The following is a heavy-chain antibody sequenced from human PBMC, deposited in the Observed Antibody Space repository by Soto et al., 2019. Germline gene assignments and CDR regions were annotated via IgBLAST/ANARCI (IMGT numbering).Heavy chain of an antibody. Sequence: GGSLRLSCSASGFTFSSYAMHWVRQAPGKGLEYVSAISSTGGSTYYADSVKGRFTISRDNSKNTLYLQMSSLRAEDTAVYYCVKEARAKYFDYWGQGTLVPVYS. CDR2: ISSTGGST. J-gene: IGHJ4*02. CDR3: VKEARAKYFDY. CDR1: GFTFSSYA. V-gene: IGHV3-64D*06.